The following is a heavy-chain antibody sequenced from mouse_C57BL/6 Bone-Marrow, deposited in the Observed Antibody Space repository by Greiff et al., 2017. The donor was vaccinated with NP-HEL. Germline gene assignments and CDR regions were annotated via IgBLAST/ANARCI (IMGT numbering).Heavy chain of an antibody. CDR2: IWTGGGT. Sequence: QVQLKESGPGLVAPSQSLSITCTVSGFSLTSYAISWVHQPPGKGLEWLGVIWTGGGTNYNSALKSRLSISKDNSKSQVFLKMNSLQTDDTARYYCARNSLPAVYYYAMDYWGQGTSVTVFS. V-gene: IGHV2-9-1*01. D-gene: IGHD2-10*02. J-gene: IGHJ4*01. CDR3: ARNSLPAVYYYAMDY. CDR1: GFSLTSYA.